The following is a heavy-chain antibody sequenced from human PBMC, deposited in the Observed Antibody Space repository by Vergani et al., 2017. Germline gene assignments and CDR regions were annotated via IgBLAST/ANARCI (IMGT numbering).Heavy chain of an antibody. CDR2: ITPFNGNT. V-gene: IGHV1-45*02. D-gene: IGHD2-2*01. CDR1: GYTFTSYY. CDR3: ALAESSTSCINSVCITPETGSWFDP. J-gene: IGHJ5*02. Sequence: QVQLVQSGAEVKKPGASVKVSCKASGYTFTSYYMHWVRQAPGQGLEWMGWITPFNGNTNYAQKFQDRVTITRDRSMSTAYMELSSLRSEDTAMYYCALAESSTSCINSVCITPETGSWFDPWGQGTLVTVSS.